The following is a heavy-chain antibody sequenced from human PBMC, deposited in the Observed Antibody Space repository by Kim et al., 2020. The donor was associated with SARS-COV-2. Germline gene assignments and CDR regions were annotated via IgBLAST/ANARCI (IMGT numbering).Heavy chain of an antibody. CDR2: IYSGGSST. J-gene: IGHJ4*02. V-gene: IGHV3-23*03. D-gene: IGHD4-17*01. CDR3: AKEYYGDYLAYFDY. Sequence: GGSLRLSCAASGFTFSSYAMSWVRQAPGKGLEWVSVIYSGGSSTYYADSVKGRFTISRDNSKNTLYLQMNSLRAEDTAVYYCAKEYYGDYLAYFDYWGQGTLVTVSS. CDR1: GFTFSSYA.